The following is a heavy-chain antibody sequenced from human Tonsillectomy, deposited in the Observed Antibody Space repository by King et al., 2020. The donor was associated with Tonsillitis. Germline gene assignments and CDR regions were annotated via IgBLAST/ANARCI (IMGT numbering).Heavy chain of an antibody. J-gene: IGHJ6*02. V-gene: IGHV4-38-2*02. CDR3: ARGGAIDYKYYYYYGMDV. Sequence: QLQESGPGLVKPSETLSLTCTVSGYSISSGYYWGWIRQPPGKGLEWIGSIYHSGSTYYNPSLKSRVTISVDTSKNQFSLKLSSVTAADTAVYYCARGGAIDYKYYYYYGMDVWGQGITVTVSS. D-gene: IGHD4-11*01. CDR1: GYSISSGYY. CDR2: IYHSGST.